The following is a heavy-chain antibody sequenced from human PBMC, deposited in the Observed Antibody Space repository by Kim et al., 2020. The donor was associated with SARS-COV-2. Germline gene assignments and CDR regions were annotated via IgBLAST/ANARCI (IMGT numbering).Heavy chain of an antibody. CDR3: ARDTGLDGMDVWGNRPCGMDV. CDR2: IYYSGST. D-gene: IGHD3-16*01. V-gene: IGHV4-59*01. CDR1: GGSISSYY. Sequence: SETLSLTCTVSGGSISSYYWSWIRQPPGKGLELIGYIYYSGSTNYNPSLKSRVTISVDTSKNQFSLKLSSVTAADTAVYYCARDTGLDGMDVWGNRPCGMDVWGQGTTVTVSS. J-gene: IGHJ6*02.